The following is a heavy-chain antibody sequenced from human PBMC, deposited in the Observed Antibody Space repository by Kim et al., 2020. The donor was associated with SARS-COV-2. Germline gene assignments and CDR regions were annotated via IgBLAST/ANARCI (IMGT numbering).Heavy chain of an antibody. D-gene: IGHD3-10*01. J-gene: IGHJ5*02. Sequence: ASVKVSCKASGYTFTSYAMNWVRQAPGQGLEWMGWINTNTGNPTYAQGFTGRFVFSLDTSVSTAYLQISSLKAEDTAVYYCARESLITMVRGVIKGWFDPWGQGTLVTVSS. CDR3: ARESLITMVRGVIKGWFDP. CDR2: INTNTGNP. CDR1: GYTFTSYA. V-gene: IGHV7-4-1*02.